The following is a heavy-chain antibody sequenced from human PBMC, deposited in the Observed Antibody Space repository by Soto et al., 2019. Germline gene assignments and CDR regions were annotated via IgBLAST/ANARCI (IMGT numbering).Heavy chain of an antibody. CDR1: GFTFSSYW. Sequence: VQLVESGGGVVQPGRSLRLSCAASGFTFSSYWMHWVRQAPGKGLVWVSRINSDGSSTTYADSVKGRITISRDNAKNTLYLQMNSLRADDTAVYYCARGHLYSYDSRGYGVDYWGQGTLVTVS. CDR3: ARGHLYSYDSRGYGVDY. D-gene: IGHD3-22*01. V-gene: IGHV3-74*02. J-gene: IGHJ4*02. CDR2: INSDGSST.